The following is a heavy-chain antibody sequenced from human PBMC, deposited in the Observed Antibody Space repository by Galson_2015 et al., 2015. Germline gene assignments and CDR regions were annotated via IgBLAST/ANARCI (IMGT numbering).Heavy chain of an antibody. J-gene: IGHJ6*02. Sequence: SLRLSCAASGFTFKNYVMNWVRQAPGQGPEWVASISGSGDRAYYADSVKGRFTVSRDNSKNTLYLQVTSLIAEDRAIYYCAKDQTPDDFVNHAMDVWGQGTTVTVSS. V-gene: IGHV3-23*01. CDR1: GFTFKNYV. CDR2: ISGSGDRA. CDR3: AKDQTPDDFVNHAMDV. D-gene: IGHD2-2*01.